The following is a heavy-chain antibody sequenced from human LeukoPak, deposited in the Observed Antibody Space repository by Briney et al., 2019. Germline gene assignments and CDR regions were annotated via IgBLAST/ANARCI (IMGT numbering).Heavy chain of an antibody. V-gene: IGHV3-74*01. CDR2: INRDGSGT. Sequence: GGSLRLSCAASGFSFSYFWMHWVRQAPGKGLVWVSRINRDGSGTSYADSVKGRFAISRDNAKNTLSLQMSSLRAEDTAVYYCTRELEYRGSPDDAFDIWGQGTMVTVSS. CDR3: TRELEYRGSPDDAFDI. CDR1: GFSFSYFW. D-gene: IGHD1-26*01. J-gene: IGHJ3*02.